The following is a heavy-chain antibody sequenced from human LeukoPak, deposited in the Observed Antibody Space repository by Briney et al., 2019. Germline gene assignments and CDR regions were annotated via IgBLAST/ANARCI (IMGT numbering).Heavy chain of an antibody. CDR2: ISGSGGST. CDR3: ARDVRVWIAGALDGMDV. J-gene: IGHJ6*02. CDR1: GFTFSSYA. V-gene: IGHV3-23*01. Sequence: GGSLRLSCAASGFTFSSYAMSWVRQAPGKGLEWVSAISGSGGSTYYADSVKGRFTISRDNSKNTLYLQMSSLRAEDTAVYYCARDVRVWIAGALDGMDVWGQGTTVTVSS. D-gene: IGHD1-26*01.